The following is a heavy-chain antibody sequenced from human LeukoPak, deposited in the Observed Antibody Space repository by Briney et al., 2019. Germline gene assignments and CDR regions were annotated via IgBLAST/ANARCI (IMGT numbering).Heavy chain of an antibody. V-gene: IGHV3-74*01. D-gene: IGHD2-15*01. CDR1: GFTFSSYW. CDR2: IHSDGSST. J-gene: IGHJ5*02. CDR3: ARPPYCSGGSCYGRDWFDP. Sequence: GGSLRLSCAASGFTFSSYWMHWVRRAPGKGLVWGSRIHSDGSSTSYADSVKGRFTISRDNAKNTLYLQMNSLRAEDTAVYYCARPPYCSGGSCYGRDWFDPWGQGTLVTVSS.